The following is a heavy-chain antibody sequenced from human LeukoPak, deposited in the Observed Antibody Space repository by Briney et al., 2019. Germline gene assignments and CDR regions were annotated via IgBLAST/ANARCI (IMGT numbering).Heavy chain of an antibody. CDR2: IQQDGSEK. J-gene: IGHJ4*02. CDR1: GFTFGSYA. D-gene: IGHD5-18*01. Sequence: GGSLRLSCAASGFTFGSYAMHWVRQAPGKGLEWVANIQQDGSEKKYVDSVKGRFTISRDNAKNSLYLQMDSLRAEDTAVYYCVRLRYTYGKNFDCWGQGTLVTVSS. V-gene: IGHV3-7*01. CDR3: VRLRYTYGKNFDC.